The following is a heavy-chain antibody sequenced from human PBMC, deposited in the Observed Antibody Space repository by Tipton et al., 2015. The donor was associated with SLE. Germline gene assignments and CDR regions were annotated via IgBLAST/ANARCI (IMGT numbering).Heavy chain of an antibody. CDR1: GGSISSSSYY. Sequence: TLSLTCTVSGGSISSSSYYWGWIRQPPGKGLEWIGSIYTSGSTNYNPSLKSRVTMSVDTSKNQFSLKLSSVTAADTAVYYCARDGSSWLGDWFDPWGQGTLVTVSS. D-gene: IGHD6-13*01. V-gene: IGHV4-39*07. CDR3: ARDGSSWLGDWFDP. CDR2: IYTSGST. J-gene: IGHJ5*02.